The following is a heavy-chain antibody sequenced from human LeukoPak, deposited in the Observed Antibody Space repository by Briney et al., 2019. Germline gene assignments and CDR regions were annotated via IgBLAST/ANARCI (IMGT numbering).Heavy chain of an antibody. J-gene: IGHJ4*02. Sequence: PGGSLRLSCAAAGVTVRSNHMSWVRQAPGKGLDGVSSIYTSDCTYYAASVKGRITISRDNSKNTLYLQMNSLRAEDAAVYYCATPSGGYGDSGLDYWGQGTMV. D-gene: IGHD4-17*01. CDR2: IYTSDCT. CDR1: GVTVRSNH. CDR3: ATPSGGYGDSGLDY. V-gene: IGHV3-53*01.